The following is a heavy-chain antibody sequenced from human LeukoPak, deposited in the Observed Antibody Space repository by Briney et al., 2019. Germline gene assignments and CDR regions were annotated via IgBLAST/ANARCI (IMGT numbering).Heavy chain of an antibody. D-gene: IGHD6-13*01. J-gene: IGHJ4*02. CDR1: GYTFTELS. CDR3: TTEGAWYSQEPYSSSWYEIDY. Sequence: VASVKVSCKVSGYTFTELSMHWVRQAPGKGLEWMGGFDPEDGETIHAQKFQGRVTMTEDTSTDAAYMELSSLRSEDTAVYYCTTEGAWYSQEPYSSSWYEIDYWGQGTLVTVSS. V-gene: IGHV1-24*01. CDR2: FDPEDGET.